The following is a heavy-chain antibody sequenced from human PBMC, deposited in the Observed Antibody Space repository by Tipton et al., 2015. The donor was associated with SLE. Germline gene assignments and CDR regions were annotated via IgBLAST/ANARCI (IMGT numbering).Heavy chain of an antibody. J-gene: IGHJ3*02. D-gene: IGHD1-26*01. V-gene: IGHV4-39*01. CDR2: IYYSGST. CDR1: GGSISSSSYY. Sequence: TLSLTCTVSGGSISSSSYYWGRLRQPPAKGLEWIGSIYYSGSTYYTPPLKSRVTISVDTSKNQFSLKLSSVTAAGTAVYYCARQLRWEPPDAFDIWGQGTMVTVSS. CDR3: ARQLRWEPPDAFDI.